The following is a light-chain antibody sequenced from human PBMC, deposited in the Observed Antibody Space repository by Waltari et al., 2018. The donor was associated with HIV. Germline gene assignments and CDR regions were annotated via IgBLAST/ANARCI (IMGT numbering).Light chain of an antibody. CDR1: SGSVSTSYY. J-gene: IGLJ3*02. Sequence: QTVVTQEPSFSVSPGGTVTLTCGLSSGSVSTSYYPSWYQQIPGQPPRTLIYSTNTRSSGVPDRFSGSILGNKAALTITGAQADDESDYYCLIYMGSGISVFGGGTKLTVL. V-gene: IGLV8-61*01. CDR3: LIYMGSGISV. CDR2: STN.